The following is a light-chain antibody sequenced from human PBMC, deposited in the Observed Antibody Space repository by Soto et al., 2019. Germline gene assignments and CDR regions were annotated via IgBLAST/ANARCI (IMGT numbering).Light chain of an antibody. J-gene: IGKJ3*01. CDR3: QQYYSTPPT. V-gene: IGKV4-1*01. CDR1: QSVLYSSNNKNY. Sequence: DFVMTQSPDSLAVSLGESATINCKSSQSVLYSSNNKNYLAWYQQKPGQPPKLLIYWASTRESGVPDRFSGSGSGTDFTLTISSLQAEDVAVYYCQQYYSTPPTFGPGTKVDIK. CDR2: WAS.